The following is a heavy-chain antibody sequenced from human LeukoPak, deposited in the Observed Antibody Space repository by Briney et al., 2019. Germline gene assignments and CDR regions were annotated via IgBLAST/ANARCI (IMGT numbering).Heavy chain of an antibody. D-gene: IGHD3-9*01. J-gene: IGHJ6*03. Sequence: GGSLRLSCAASGFTFSSYWMSWVRQAPGKGLEWVANIKQDGSAKYYVDSVKGRFTISRDNAKNSMYLQMNSLRAEDTAVYYCARRYRDYDILRDYYYMDVWGKGTTVTVSS. CDR3: ARRYRDYDILRDYYYMDV. CDR1: GFTFSSYW. CDR2: IKQDGSAK. V-gene: IGHV3-7*01.